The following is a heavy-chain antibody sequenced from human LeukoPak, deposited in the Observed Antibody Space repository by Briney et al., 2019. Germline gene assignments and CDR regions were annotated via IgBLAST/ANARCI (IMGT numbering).Heavy chain of an antibody. D-gene: IGHD5-24*01. CDR1: GFTFSNAW. Sequence: PGGSLRLSCAASGFTFSNAWMSWVRQAPGKGLEWVAFIRYDGSIQYYADSVKGRFTISRDNSKNTLYLQMNSLRAEDTALYYCAKDTVKVATIRRVPHYMDVWGKGTTVTISS. V-gene: IGHV3-30*02. J-gene: IGHJ6*03. CDR3: AKDTVKVATIRRVPHYMDV. CDR2: IRYDGSIQ.